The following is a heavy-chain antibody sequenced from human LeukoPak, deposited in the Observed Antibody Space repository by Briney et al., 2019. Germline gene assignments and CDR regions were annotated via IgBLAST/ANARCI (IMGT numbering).Heavy chain of an antibody. Sequence: SETLSLTCTVSGDSISSSSYNWVRKPQPPGQGLNGNGRNYYTGIAYYHQSLNSRVTISVDTSKKQFSLKLSSVSAVDPAVDYCARHLDYYDSSGYYYVRYFDSWGQGTLVTVSS. CDR3: ARHLDYYDSSGYYYVRYFDS. CDR2: NYYTGIA. CDR1: GDSISSSSYN. V-gene: IGHV4-39*01. D-gene: IGHD3-22*01. J-gene: IGHJ4*02.